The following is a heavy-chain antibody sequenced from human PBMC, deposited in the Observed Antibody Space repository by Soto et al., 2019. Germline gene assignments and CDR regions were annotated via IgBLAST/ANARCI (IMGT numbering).Heavy chain of an antibody. Sequence: SVKVSCKASGGTFSSYAISCVRQAPGQGLEWMGGIIPIFGTANYAQKFQGRVTITADESTSTAYMELSSLRSEDTAVYYCARVVGDMGWFDPWGQGTLVTLSS. CDR1: GGTFSSYA. V-gene: IGHV1-69*13. CDR2: IIPIFGTA. J-gene: IGHJ5*02. D-gene: IGHD1-26*01. CDR3: ARVVGDMGWFDP.